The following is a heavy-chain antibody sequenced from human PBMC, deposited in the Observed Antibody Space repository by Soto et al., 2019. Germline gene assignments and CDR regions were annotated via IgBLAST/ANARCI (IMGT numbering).Heavy chain of an antibody. Sequence: SVKVSCKASGYTFTYRYLHWVRQAPGQALEWMGWITPFNGNTNYAQKFQDRVTITRDRSMSTAYMELSSLRSEDTAMYYCARSRGPPESGMDVWGQGTTVTVSS. CDR3: ARSRGPPESGMDV. CDR2: ITPFNGNT. D-gene: IGHD3-10*01. CDR1: GYTFTYRY. V-gene: IGHV1-45*02. J-gene: IGHJ6*02.